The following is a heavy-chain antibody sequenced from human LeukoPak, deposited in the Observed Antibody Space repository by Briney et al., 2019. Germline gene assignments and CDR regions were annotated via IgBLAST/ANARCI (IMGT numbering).Heavy chain of an antibody. CDR1: GGSITSNNYN. J-gene: IGHJ4*02. CDR2: IHYSGST. Sequence: PSETLSLTCTVSGGSITSNNYNGAWIPRPPRKGRGWIGTIHYSGSTYYNPSLKSRVTISVDTSKNQFSLNLSSVTAADTAVYYCARRSLSGWYHDYWGQGTLVTVSS. CDR3: ARRSLSGWYHDY. V-gene: IGHV4-39*01. D-gene: IGHD6-19*01.